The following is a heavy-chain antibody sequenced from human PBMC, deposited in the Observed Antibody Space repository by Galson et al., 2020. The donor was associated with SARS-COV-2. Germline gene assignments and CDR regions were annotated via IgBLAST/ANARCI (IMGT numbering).Heavy chain of an antibody. CDR1: GFTVSTNY. J-gene: IGHJ4*02. Sequence: GGSLRLSCEVSGFTVSTNYMTWVRQAPGKGLEWVSGIYSGGATYYADSVKGRFAVSRDNSKNTLFLLMNSLKAEDTAVYYCGRSPKEGYSSDYWGQGTLVTVSS. V-gene: IGHV3-53*01. D-gene: IGHD5-18*01. CDR3: GRSPKEGYSSDY. CDR2: IYSGGAT.